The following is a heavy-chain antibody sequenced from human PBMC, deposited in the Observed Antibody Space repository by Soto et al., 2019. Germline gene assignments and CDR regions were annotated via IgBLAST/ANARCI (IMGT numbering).Heavy chain of an antibody. CDR2: ISGHNGST. J-gene: IGHJ4*02. D-gene: IGHD3-22*01. Sequence: ASVKVSCKASGYSFTSYGISWVRQAPGQGPEWMGWISGHNGSTNHPQSLQGRVTMTTDTSRNTAYMELRSLRSDDTAVYYCARHRFNYYDDTVYYYFDYWGQGTLVTAPQ. CDR3: ARHRFNYYDDTVYYYFDY. CDR1: GYSFTSYG. V-gene: IGHV1-18*04.